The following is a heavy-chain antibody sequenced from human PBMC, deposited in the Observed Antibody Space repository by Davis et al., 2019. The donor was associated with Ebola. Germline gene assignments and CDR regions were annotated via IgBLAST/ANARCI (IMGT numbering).Heavy chain of an antibody. Sequence: GGSLRLSCKGSGYSFTSYWIGWVRQMPGKGLEWMGIIYPGDSDTRYSPSFQGQVTISADKSISTAYLQWSSLKASDTAMYYCARRDCSGGSCPWGAFDIWGQGTMVTVSS. CDR2: IYPGDSDT. V-gene: IGHV5-51*01. D-gene: IGHD2-15*01. CDR3: ARRDCSGGSCPWGAFDI. CDR1: GYSFTSYW. J-gene: IGHJ3*02.